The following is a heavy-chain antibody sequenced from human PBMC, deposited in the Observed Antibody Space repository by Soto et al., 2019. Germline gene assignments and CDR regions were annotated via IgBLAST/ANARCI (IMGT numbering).Heavy chain of an antibody. J-gene: IGHJ5*02. CDR3: ASGIVGPNWFDP. CDR2: IYYSGST. Sequence: QVQLQESGPGLVKPSETLSLTYTVSGGSVSSGSYYWSWIRQPPGKGLEWIGYIYYSGSTNYNPSLKSRVTISVDTSKNQFSLKLSSVTAADTAVYYCASGIVGPNWFDPWGQGTLVTVSS. CDR1: GGSVSSGSYY. V-gene: IGHV4-61*01. D-gene: IGHD1-26*01.